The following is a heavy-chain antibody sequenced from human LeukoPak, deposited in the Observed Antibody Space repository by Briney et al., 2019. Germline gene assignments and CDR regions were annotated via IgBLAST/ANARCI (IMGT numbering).Heavy chain of an antibody. J-gene: IGHJ5*02. V-gene: IGHV1-2*02. CDR3: ARDGSGSTGYNWFDP. Sequence: ASVKVSCKASGYTFTGYYMHWVRQAPGQGLEWMGWINPNSGGTNYAQKFQGRVTMTRNTSISTAYMELSRLRSDDMAVYYCARDGSGSTGYNWFDPWGQGTLVTVSS. CDR2: INPNSGGT. CDR1: GYTFTGYY. D-gene: IGHD3-10*01.